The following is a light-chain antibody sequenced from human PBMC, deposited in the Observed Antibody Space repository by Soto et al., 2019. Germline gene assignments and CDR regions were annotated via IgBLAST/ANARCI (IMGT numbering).Light chain of an antibody. CDR1: QYVGSR. J-gene: IGKJ1*01. V-gene: IGKV3-11*01. CDR3: HQRQSWPRT. CDR2: YMS. Sequence: EIGLTQSPSTLSSSPGATATLSCRASQYVGSRLAWYQHKPGQAPRLLIYYMSTRATGIPARFSGSGSGTDFTLTISSLAPDDFAIYYRHQRQSWPRTFGQGTQVDIK.